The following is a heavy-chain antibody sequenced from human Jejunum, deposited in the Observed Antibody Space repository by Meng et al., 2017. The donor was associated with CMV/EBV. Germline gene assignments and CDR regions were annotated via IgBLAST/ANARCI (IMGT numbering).Heavy chain of an antibody. CDR2: INEDGGEI. Sequence: SVSRHWMTWVRQAPGKGLEWVANINEDGGEIYYVDSLKGRFTISRDNAKNSLYLQMNSLRAEDSAVYYCARITTFGTGLHGMDVWGQGTTVTVSS. CDR3: ARITTFGTGLHGMDV. CDR1: SVSRHW. D-gene: IGHD3-3*01. J-gene: IGHJ6*02. V-gene: IGHV3-7*01.